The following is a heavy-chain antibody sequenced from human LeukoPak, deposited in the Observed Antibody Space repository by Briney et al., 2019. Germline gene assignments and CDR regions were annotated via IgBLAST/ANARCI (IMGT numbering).Heavy chain of an antibody. J-gene: IGHJ4*02. CDR1: GFNFDDYA. CDR2: ISWNSGVI. D-gene: IGHD3-10*01. Sequence: GGSLRLSCAASGFNFDDYAMHWVRHAPGKGLEWVSGISWNSGVIDYADSVKGRFTISRDSAKNSLYLQMNSLRLEDTALYYCAKVRPPGSYYNLAIDYWGQGTLVTVSS. CDR3: AKVRPPGSYYNLAIDY. V-gene: IGHV3-9*01.